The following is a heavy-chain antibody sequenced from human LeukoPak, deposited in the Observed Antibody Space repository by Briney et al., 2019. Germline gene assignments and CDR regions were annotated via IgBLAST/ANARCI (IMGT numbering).Heavy chain of an antibody. CDR1: GFTFSSYS. J-gene: IGHJ6*02. CDR2: ISSSSSYI. CDR3: ARDPLEWLDSVYYYYGMDV. V-gene: IGHV3-21*01. D-gene: IGHD6-19*01. Sequence: PGGSLRLSCAASGFTFSSYSMNWVRQAPGKGLEWVSSISSSSSYIYYADSVKGRFTISRDNAKNSLYLQMNSLRAEDTAVYYCARDPLEWLDSVYYYYGMDVWGQGTTVTVSS.